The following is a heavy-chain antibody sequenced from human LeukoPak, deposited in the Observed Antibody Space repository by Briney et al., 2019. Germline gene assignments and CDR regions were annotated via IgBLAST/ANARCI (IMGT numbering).Heavy chain of an antibody. CDR2: IYYSGST. CDR1: GGSISSYY. J-gene: IGHJ6*03. CDR3: ARVDGSGSYRHMDV. D-gene: IGHD3-10*01. Sequence: PSETLSLTCTVSGGSISSYYWSWIRQPPGKGLEWIGYIYYSGSTSYNPSLKSRVTISVDTSKNQFSLKLSSVTAADTAVYYCARVDGSGSYRHMDVWGKGTTVTVSS. V-gene: IGHV4-59*01.